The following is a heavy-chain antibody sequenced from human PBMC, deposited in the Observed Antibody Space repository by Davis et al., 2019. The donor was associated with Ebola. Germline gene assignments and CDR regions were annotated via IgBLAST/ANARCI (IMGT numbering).Heavy chain of an antibody. V-gene: IGHV4-61*01. Sequence: PSETLSLTCTVSGGSVSSGSYYWSWIRQPPGKGLEWIGYIYYSGSTNYNPSLKSRVTISVDTSKNQFSLKLTSVTAADTAVYYCASFGDSSEQGGAFDIWGQGTMVTVSS. D-gene: IGHD3-22*01. CDR1: GGSVSSGSYY. J-gene: IGHJ3*02. CDR2: IYYSGST. CDR3: ASFGDSSEQGGAFDI.